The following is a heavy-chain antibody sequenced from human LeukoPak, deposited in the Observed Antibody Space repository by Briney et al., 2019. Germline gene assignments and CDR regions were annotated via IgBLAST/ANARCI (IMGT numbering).Heavy chain of an antibody. CDR2: IDPSGGSA. V-gene: IGHV1-46*04. CDR1: GYTFTSHY. Sequence: ASVRVSCKASGYTFTSHYMHWVRQAPGQGPEWMGRIDPSGGSASYVQKLQGRVTMTRDTSTSTIYMGLSSLRSEDTAVCYCARVGRRPYDAFDMWGQGTMVTVSS. CDR3: ARVGRRPYDAFDM. D-gene: IGHD1-1*01. J-gene: IGHJ3*02.